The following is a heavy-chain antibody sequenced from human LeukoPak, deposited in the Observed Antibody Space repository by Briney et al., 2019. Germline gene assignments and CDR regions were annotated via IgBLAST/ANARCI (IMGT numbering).Heavy chain of an antibody. D-gene: IGHD6-19*01. CDR2: IIPIFGTA. V-gene: IGHV1-69*06. CDR1: GGTFSSYA. Sequence: ASVKVSCKASGGTFSSYAISWVRQAPGQGLEWMGGIIPIFGTANYAQKFQGRVTITADKSTSTAYMELSSLRSEDTAVYYCARDEGSSGWNYNWFDPWGRGTLVTVSS. CDR3: ARDEGSSGWNYNWFDP. J-gene: IGHJ5*02.